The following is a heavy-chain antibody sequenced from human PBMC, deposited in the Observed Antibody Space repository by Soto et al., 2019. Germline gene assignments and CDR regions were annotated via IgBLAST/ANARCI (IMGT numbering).Heavy chain of an antibody. CDR1: GFTFSTYG. V-gene: IGHV3-33*01. CDR3: AGGRGHGWYLSP. CDR2: IWPDGTNK. J-gene: IGHJ5*02. Sequence: QMQLVESGGGVVQPGRSLRLSCAASGFTFSTYGMHWVRQAPGKGLEWVAVIWPDGTNKYYADSVKGRFTISRDNSKNTLDLQMNRLRADAAAVYYCAGGRGHGWYLSPWGQGSLVTVSS. D-gene: IGHD6-19*01.